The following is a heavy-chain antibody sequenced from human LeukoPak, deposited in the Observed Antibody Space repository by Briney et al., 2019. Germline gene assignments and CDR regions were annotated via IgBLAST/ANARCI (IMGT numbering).Heavy chain of an antibody. V-gene: IGHV4-34*01. J-gene: IGHJ4*02. D-gene: IGHD3-10*01. Sequence: SETLSLTCAVYSGSFSGYYWSWIRQPPGEGLEWIGEINHSGSTNYNPSLKSRVTISVDTSKNQFSLKLSSVTAADTAVYYCARETASVLFDYWGQGTLVTVSS. CDR2: INHSGST. CDR1: SGSFSGYY. CDR3: ARETASVLFDY.